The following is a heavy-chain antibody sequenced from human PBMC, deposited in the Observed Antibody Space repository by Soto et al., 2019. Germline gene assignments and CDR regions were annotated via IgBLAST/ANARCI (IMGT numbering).Heavy chain of an antibody. CDR3: AREDDGGDRDYYGLDV. Sequence: QVQLQESGPGLVRPSQTLSLTCTVSSGSISTDHYHWTWIRQTPGKGLEWIGYIHYSGSIHFNPSLQSRVSMSVDTSKNLFSLKLSSVTAADTAVYFCAREDDGGDRDYYGLDVWGQWTTVTVSS. D-gene: IGHD2-21*02. CDR2: IHYSGSI. V-gene: IGHV4-30-4*01. CDR1: SGSISTDHYH. J-gene: IGHJ6*02.